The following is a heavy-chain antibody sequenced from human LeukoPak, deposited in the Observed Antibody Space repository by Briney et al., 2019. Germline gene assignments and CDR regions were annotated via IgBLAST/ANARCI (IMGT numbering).Heavy chain of an antibody. CDR2: MNPNSGNT. CDR1: GYTFTSYD. Sequence: ASVKVSCKASGYTFTSYDINWVRQATGQGREWMGGMNPNSGNTGYAQKFQGRVTMTRNTSISTAYMELSSLRSEDTAVYYCARVTTVTTDYYYYYMDVWGKGTTVTVSS. J-gene: IGHJ6*03. CDR3: ARVTTVTTDYYYYYMDV. V-gene: IGHV1-8*01. D-gene: IGHD4-17*01.